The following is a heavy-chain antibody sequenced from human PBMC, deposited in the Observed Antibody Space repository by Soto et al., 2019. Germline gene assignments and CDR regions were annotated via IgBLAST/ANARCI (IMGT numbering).Heavy chain of an antibody. CDR2: VSSDGSHA. Sequence: QVQLVESGGGVVQPGSSLRLSCAASGFTFSSDALHWVRQAPGKGLEWVAVVSSDGSHAYYPDYVKGRFTISRDNSQSTVYLQMNSLRPEYTAIYFCPRDSAYSIASTHFANLGQGTLVTVSS. V-gene: IGHV3-30*04. J-gene: IGHJ4*02. CDR1: GFTFSSDA. CDR3: PRDSAYSIASTHFAN. D-gene: IGHD1-26*01.